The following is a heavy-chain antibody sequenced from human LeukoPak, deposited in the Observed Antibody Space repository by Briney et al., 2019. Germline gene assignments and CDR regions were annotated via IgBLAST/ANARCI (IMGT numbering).Heavy chain of an antibody. D-gene: IGHD5-24*01. CDR1: GFTFSSYA. CDR3: ARDRWEMATIVDY. V-gene: IGHV3-48*01. J-gene: IGHJ4*02. CDR2: ISSSSSTI. Sequence: GGSLRLSCAASGFTFSSYAMSWVRQAPGKGLEWVSAISSSSSTIYYADSVKGRFTISRDNAKNSLYLQMNSLRAEDTAVYYCARDRWEMATIVDYWGQGTLVTVSS.